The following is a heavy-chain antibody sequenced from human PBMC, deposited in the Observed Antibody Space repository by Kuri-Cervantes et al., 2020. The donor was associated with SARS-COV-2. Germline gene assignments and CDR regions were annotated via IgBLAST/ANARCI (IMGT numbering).Heavy chain of an antibody. D-gene: IGHD1-26*01. J-gene: IGHJ6*02. CDR3: ASEVIPNPSEKYAYYGLDV. V-gene: IGHV3-23*01. Sequence: GESLKISCAASGFTFSSYAMRWVRQAPGKGLEWVSPISGSGGSTYYADSVKGRFTISRNNAKKSLFLQMNSLRAEDTAVYYCASEVIPNPSEKYAYYGLDVWGQGTTVTVSS. CDR1: GFTFSSYA. CDR2: ISGSGGST.